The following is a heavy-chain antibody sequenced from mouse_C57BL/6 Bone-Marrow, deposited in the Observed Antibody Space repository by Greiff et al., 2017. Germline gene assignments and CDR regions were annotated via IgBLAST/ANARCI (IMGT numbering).Heavy chain of an antibody. CDR2: IDPSDSYT. CDR3: ARRDYFDY. V-gene: IGHV1-69*01. CDR1: GYTFTSYW. J-gene: IGHJ2*01. Sequence: QVQLQQPGAELVMPGASVKLSCKASGYTFTSYWMHWVKPRPGQGLEWIGEIDPSDSYTNYNQKFKGKSTLTVDKSSSTAYMQLSSLTSEDSAVYYCARRDYFDYWGQGTTLTVSS.